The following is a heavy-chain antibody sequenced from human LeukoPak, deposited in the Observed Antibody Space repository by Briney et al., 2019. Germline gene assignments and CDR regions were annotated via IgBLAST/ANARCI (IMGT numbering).Heavy chain of an antibody. D-gene: IGHD4-23*01. CDR1: GGSFSGYY. V-gene: IGHV4-34*01. CDR3: ARKAPSGGGNFYYYYYMDV. CDR2: INHSGST. Sequence: PSETLSLTCAVYGGSFSGYYWSWIRQPPGKGLEWIGEINHSGSTNYNPSLKSRVTISVDTSKNQFSLKLSSVTAADTAVYYCARKAPSGGGNFYYYYYMDVWGKGTTVTVSS. J-gene: IGHJ6*03.